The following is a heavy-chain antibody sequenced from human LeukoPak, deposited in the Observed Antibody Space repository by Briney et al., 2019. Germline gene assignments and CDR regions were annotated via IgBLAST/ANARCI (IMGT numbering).Heavy chain of an antibody. CDR1: GFTFSSYS. CDR3: ARDRWGYDSSGYYYGAFDI. J-gene: IGHJ3*02. CDR2: ISSSSSYI. D-gene: IGHD3-22*01. V-gene: IGHV3-21*01. Sequence: PGGSLRLSCAASGFTFSSYSMNWVRQAPGKGLEWVSSISSSSSYIYYADSVKGRFTISRDNAKNSLYLQMNSLRAEDTAVYYCARDRWGYDSSGYYYGAFDIWGQGTMVTVSS.